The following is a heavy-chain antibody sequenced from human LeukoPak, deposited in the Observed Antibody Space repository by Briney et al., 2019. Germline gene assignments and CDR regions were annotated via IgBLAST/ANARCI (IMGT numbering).Heavy chain of an antibody. Sequence: PSETLSLTCTVSGGSISSYYWSWIRQPPGKGLEWIGYIYYSGSTNYNPSLKSRVTISVDTSKNQFSLKLSSVTAADTAVYYCARETRHSSIVAFDYWGQGTLVTVSS. CDR3: ARETRHSSIVAFDY. V-gene: IGHV4-59*12. CDR2: IYYSGST. J-gene: IGHJ4*02. D-gene: IGHD2-15*01. CDR1: GGSISSYY.